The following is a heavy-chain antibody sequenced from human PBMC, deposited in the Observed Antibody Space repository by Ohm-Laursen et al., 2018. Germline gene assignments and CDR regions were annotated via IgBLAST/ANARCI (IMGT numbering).Heavy chain of an antibody. Sequence: LSLTCAASGFTVSTNYMSWIRQAPGKGLEWVSYISSSGSTIYYADSVKGRFTISRDNAKNSLYLQMNSLRAEDTAVYYCARDWNASGSYWGQGTLVTVSS. CDR2: ISSSGSTI. CDR1: GFTVSTNY. CDR3: ARDWNASGSY. D-gene: IGHD3-10*01. V-gene: IGHV3-11*01. J-gene: IGHJ4*02.